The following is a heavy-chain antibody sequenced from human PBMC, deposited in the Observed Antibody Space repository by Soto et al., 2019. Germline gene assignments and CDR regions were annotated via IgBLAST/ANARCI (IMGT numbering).Heavy chain of an antibody. Sequence: PGVSLRLSCAASGFTFSSYGMHWVRQAPGKGLEWVAVIWYDGSNKYYADSVKGRFTISRDNSKNTLYLQMNSLRAEDTALYYCGKDPNGDYIGAFDIWGQGTMVTVSS. CDR1: GFTFSSYG. V-gene: IGHV3-33*06. CDR2: IWYDGSNK. D-gene: IGHD4-17*01. J-gene: IGHJ3*02. CDR3: GKDPNGDYIGAFDI.